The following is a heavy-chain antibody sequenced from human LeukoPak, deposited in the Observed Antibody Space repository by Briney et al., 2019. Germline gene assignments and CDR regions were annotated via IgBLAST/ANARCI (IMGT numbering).Heavy chain of an antibody. J-gene: IGHJ5*02. CDR2: ISHSRGT. CDR1: GGSISSGDYY. Sequence: SETLSLTCTVSGGSISSGDYYWSWIRQPPGKGLEWIAYISHSRGTYYNPSLKSRATISLDTSRNQFSLKLSSVTAADTAVYYCARDFQGGPKDPWGQGTLDTVSS. D-gene: IGHD2-15*01. CDR3: ARDFQGGPKDP. V-gene: IGHV4-30-4*01.